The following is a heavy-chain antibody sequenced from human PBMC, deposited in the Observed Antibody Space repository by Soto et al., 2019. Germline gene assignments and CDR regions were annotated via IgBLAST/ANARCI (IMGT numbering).Heavy chain of an antibody. J-gene: IGHJ6*02. CDR1: GGSISSSNW. CDR2: IYHSGST. V-gene: IGHV4-4*02. Sequence: PSDTLSVTWAVSGGSISSSNWWSWVRQPPGKGLEWIGEIYHSGSTNYNPSLKSRVTISVDKSKNQFSLKLSSVTAADTAVYYCARSPDSSGYYPRRYYYGMDVWGQGTTVTVSS. CDR3: ARSPDSSGYYPRRYYYGMDV. D-gene: IGHD3-22*01.